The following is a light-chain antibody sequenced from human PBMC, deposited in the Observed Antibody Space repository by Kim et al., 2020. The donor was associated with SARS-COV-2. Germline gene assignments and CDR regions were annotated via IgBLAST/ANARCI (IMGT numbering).Light chain of an antibody. V-gene: IGLV1-47*01. J-gene: IGLJ1*01. Sequence: GQRVTISCSGISSSVESNYVYWYQQHPGRAPQLLIFRNDQRPSGVPDRFSASKSGTSASLTISGLRPEDEAEYHCATWDDSLSGSVFGTGTKVTVL. CDR1: SSSVESNY. CDR3: ATWDDSLSGSV. CDR2: RND.